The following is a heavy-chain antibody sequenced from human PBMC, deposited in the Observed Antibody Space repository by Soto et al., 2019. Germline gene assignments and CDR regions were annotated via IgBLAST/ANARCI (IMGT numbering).Heavy chain of an antibody. Sequence: QVQLVESGGGVVQPGRSLRLSCAASGFTFSNYGMHWVRQAPGKGLEWVAVIWYGGTNKYYSESVKGRFTISRDSSNNTLSLQMNSLRVEDTAIYYCSRDYSGWYDYWGQGTLVTVSS. D-gene: IGHD6-19*01. V-gene: IGHV3-33*01. CDR2: IWYGGTNK. J-gene: IGHJ4*02. CDR3: SRDYSGWYDY. CDR1: GFTFSNYG.